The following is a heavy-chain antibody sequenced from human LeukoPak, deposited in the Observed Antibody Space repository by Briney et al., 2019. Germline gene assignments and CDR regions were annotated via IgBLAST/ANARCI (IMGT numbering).Heavy chain of an antibody. D-gene: IGHD1-14*01. CDR2: IYYSGST. CDR3: ARCPVVSPFDY. J-gene: IGHJ4*02. CDR1: GGSISSYY. V-gene: IGHV4-39*01. Sequence: SETLSLTCTVSGGSISSYYWGWIRQPPGKGLEWIGSIYYSGSTYYNPSLKSRVTISVDTSKNQFSLKLSSVTAADTAVYYCARCPVVSPFDYWGQGTLVTVSS.